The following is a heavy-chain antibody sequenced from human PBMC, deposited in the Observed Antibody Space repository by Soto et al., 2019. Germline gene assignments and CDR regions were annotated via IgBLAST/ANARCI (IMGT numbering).Heavy chain of an antibody. CDR1: GFTFSSYA. J-gene: IGHJ4*02. Sequence: GGSLRLSCAASGFTFSSYAMSWVRQAPGKGLEWVSAISGSGGSTYYADSVKGRFTISRDNSKNTLHLQMNSLRAEDTAVYYCAKGIAVAGTDGGDYWGQGTLVTVSS. CDR3: AKGIAVAGTDGGDY. CDR2: ISGSGGST. V-gene: IGHV3-23*01. D-gene: IGHD6-19*01.